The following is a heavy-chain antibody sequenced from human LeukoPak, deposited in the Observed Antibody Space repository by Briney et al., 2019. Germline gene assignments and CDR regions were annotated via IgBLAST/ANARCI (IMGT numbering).Heavy chain of an antibody. V-gene: IGHV1-46*01. J-gene: IGHJ4*02. D-gene: IGHD6-6*01. CDR1: GYTFSSYY. CDR3: ARGGSSSEFDY. Sequence: GASVKVSCKASGYTFSSYYMHWVRQAPGQGLKWMGVINPSGGSTTYAQKFQGRVTMTRDTSTSTVYMEVSSLRSQDRAVYYCARGGSSSEFDYWGQGTLVTVSS. CDR2: INPSGGST.